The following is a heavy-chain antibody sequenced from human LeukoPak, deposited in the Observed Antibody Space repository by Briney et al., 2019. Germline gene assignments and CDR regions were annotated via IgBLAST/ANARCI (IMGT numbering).Heavy chain of an antibody. D-gene: IGHD6-13*01. J-gene: IGHJ5*02. CDR1: GGSISSGSYY. CDR2: IYTSGST. Sequence: PSQTLSLTCTVSGGSISSGSYYWSWIRQPAGKGLEWIGRIYTSGSTNYNPSLKSRVTISVDTSKNQFSLKLSSVTAADTAVYYCAREPYLSGIANWSDPWGQGTLVTVSS. V-gene: IGHV4-61*02. CDR3: AREPYLSGIANWSDP.